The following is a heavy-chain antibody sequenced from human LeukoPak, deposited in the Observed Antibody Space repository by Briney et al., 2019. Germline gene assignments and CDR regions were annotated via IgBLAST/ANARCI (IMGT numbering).Heavy chain of an antibody. CDR2: ISASSSI. D-gene: IGHD3-22*01. J-gene: IGHJ4*02. CDR1: GFTFSSYA. CDR3: AKGSYYDSSGYYYFDY. Sequence: PGGSLRLSCAASGFTFSSYAMNWVRQAPGKGLEWVSGISASSSIYYADSVKGRFTISRDNSKTTLYLQVNSLTADDTAVYYCAKGSYYDSSGYYYFDYWGQGALVTVSS. V-gene: IGHV3-23*01.